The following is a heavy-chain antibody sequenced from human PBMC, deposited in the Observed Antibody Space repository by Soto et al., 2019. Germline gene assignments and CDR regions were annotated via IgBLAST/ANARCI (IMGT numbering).Heavy chain of an antibody. CDR2: IWYGGSNK. V-gene: IGHV3-33*01. CDR3: ARSREYSSSASVYYYYCMDV. D-gene: IGHD6-6*01. J-gene: IGHJ6*02. CDR1: GFTFSSYG. Sequence: GGSLRLSCAASGFTFSSYGMHWVRQAPGKGLEWVAAIWYGGSNKYYADSVKGRFTISRDNSKNTLYLQMNSLRAEDTAVYYCARSREYSSSASVYYYYCMDVWGQGTTVTVSS.